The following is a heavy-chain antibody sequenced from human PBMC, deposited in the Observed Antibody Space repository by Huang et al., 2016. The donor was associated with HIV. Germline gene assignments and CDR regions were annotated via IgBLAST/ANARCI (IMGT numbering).Heavy chain of an antibody. CDR1: GFTFSSYW. CDR2: IYGDGSRA. CDR3: VRANGQQQLVPFDY. V-gene: IGHV3-74*01. J-gene: IGHJ4*02. Sequence: DVQLVESGGGLVQPGGSLRLSCAASGFTFSSYWMHWVRQAPGEGLVWVSQIYGDGSRAAYADFARGRFTMSRDNAKNTLYLQMNSLRAEDTAIYYCVRANGQQQLVPFDYWGQGSLVSVSS. D-gene: IGHD6-13*01.